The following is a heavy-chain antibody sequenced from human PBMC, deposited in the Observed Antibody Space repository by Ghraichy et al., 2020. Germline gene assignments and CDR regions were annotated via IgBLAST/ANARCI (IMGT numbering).Heavy chain of an antibody. CDR3: AKDLYSTSWSSPYYFED. D-gene: IGHD3-16*01. Sequence: GGSLRLSCAASGFTFSRYAMSWVRQSPGKGLEWVSGISGSGGSTYYADSMKGRFTISRDNSKNTLNLQLNSLRPDDTAIYYCAKDLYSTSWSSPYYFEDWGLGTLVTVSS. CDR1: GFTFSRYA. CDR2: ISGSGGST. J-gene: IGHJ4*02. V-gene: IGHV3-23*01.